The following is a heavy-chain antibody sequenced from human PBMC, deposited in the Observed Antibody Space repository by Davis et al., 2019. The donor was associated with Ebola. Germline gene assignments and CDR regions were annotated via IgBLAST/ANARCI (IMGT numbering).Heavy chain of an antibody. V-gene: IGHV3-73*01. CDR2: IRSKANSYAT. J-gene: IGHJ4*02. CDR1: GFTFSGSA. D-gene: IGHD1-14*01. CDR3: TSTDRTFDY. Sequence: GGSLRLSCAASGFTFSGSAMHWVRQASGKGLEWVGRIRSKANSYATAYAASVKGRFTISRDDSKNTAYLQMNSLKTEDTAVYYCTSTDRTFDYWGQGTLVTVPS.